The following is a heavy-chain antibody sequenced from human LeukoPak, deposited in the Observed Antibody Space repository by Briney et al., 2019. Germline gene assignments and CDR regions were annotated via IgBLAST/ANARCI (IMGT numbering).Heavy chain of an antibody. V-gene: IGHV3-21*01. CDR1: GVSLSEYV. D-gene: IGHD3-3*01. CDR2: ISSANSHI. J-gene: IGHJ4*02. CDR3: ARDLMRFLEWVN. Sequence: GGSLRLSCVVSGVSLSEYVLRCVREAPGKGPGWVSYISSANSHIYYADSEKGRFIISRDNAKNSLYLQMNSLRAEDTAVYYCARDLMRFLEWVNWGQGTLVTVSS.